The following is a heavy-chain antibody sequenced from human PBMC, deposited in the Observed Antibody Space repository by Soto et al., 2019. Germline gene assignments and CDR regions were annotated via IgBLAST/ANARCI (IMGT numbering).Heavy chain of an antibody. Sequence: EVQLVESGGGLVKPGGSLRLSCAASGFTFSNAWMSWVRQAPGKGLEWVGRIKSKTDGGTTDYAAPVKGRFTISRDDSKNTLYLQMNSLKTEDTAVYYCTTDRSLGYYDILTGFRFDYWGQGTLVTVSS. CDR3: TTDRSLGYYDILTGFRFDY. J-gene: IGHJ4*02. CDR2: IKSKTDGGTT. CDR1: GFTFSNAW. D-gene: IGHD3-9*01. V-gene: IGHV3-15*01.